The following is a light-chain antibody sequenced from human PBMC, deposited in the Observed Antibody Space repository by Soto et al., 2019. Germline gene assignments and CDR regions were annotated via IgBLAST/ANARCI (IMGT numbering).Light chain of an antibody. V-gene: IGKV1-9*01. J-gene: IGKJ3*01. CDR1: QGISNY. CDR2: SAS. Sequence: IQLTQSPSSLSASVGDRVTITCRASQGISNYLAWDQQKPGKAPKLLISSASTLQSGVPSRFSGSGSGTDFTLTISGLQPEDFATYYCQQLNSYLGWFTFGPGTKVDIK. CDR3: QQLNSYLGWFT.